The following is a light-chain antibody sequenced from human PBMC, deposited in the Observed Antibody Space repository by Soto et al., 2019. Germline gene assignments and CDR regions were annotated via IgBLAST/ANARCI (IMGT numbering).Light chain of an antibody. V-gene: IGLV1-44*01. CDR2: TNN. Sequence: QSVLTQPPSASGTPGQRVTISCSGSSSNIGSNYVYWYQQLPGTAPKLLIYTNNQRPSGVPDRFSGSKSGTSASLAISGLQSEDELDYYCAAWDDTLNIYVFGSGTKVTVL. J-gene: IGLJ1*01. CDR3: AAWDDTLNIYV. CDR1: SSNIGSNY.